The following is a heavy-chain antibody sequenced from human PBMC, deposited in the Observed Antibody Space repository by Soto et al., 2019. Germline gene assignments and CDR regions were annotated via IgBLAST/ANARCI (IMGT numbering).Heavy chain of an antibody. J-gene: IGHJ4*02. Sequence: SETLSLTCAVSGGAFSNFYWTWIRQSPGKGLEWIGEINQSGTTNYRPSLKSRVSISIDTSKNQFSLKLTSVTAEDTAVYFCVRARSTDSRPDYWGQGTLVTVSS. CDR3: VRARSTDSRPDY. CDR1: GGAFSNFY. V-gene: IGHV4-34*01. CDR2: INQSGTT. D-gene: IGHD3-22*01.